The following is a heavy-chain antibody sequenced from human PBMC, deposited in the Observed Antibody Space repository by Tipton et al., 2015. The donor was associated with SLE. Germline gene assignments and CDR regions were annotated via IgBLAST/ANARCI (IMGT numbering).Heavy chain of an antibody. CDR1: GGTFSSSA. CDR3: ASAVASGGSHIYYYDS. Sequence: QSGPEVKKPGSSVKASCKASGGTFSSSAISWVRQAPGQGLEWMGGIIPMFGARTYAQKFQGRVTLTAEESTSTAFMELTSLTSEDTAVYFCASAVASGGSHIYYYDSWGQGTLVSVSS. V-gene: IGHV1-69*01. J-gene: IGHJ4*02. D-gene: IGHD3-16*01. CDR2: IIPMFGAR.